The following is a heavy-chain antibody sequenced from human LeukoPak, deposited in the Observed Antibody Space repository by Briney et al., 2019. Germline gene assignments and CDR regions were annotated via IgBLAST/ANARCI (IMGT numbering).Heavy chain of an antibody. CDR3: VRDESSGSLHFDY. J-gene: IGHJ4*02. D-gene: IGHD6-19*01. CDR1: GFTFSSYG. Sequence: PGGSLRLSCAASGFTFSSYGMHWVRQAPGKGLGWVAVIWYDGSNKYYADSVKGRFTISRDNSKNTLYLQMNSLRAEDTAVYYCVRDESSGSLHFDYWGQGALVTVSS. CDR2: IWYDGSNK. V-gene: IGHV3-33*01.